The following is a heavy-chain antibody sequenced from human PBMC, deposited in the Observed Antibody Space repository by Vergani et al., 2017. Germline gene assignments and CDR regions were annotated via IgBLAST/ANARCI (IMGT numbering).Heavy chain of an antibody. D-gene: IGHD1-14*01. Sequence: EVQLVQSGAEVKKPGESLKISCKGSGYSFTSYWIGWVRQMPGKGLEWMGIIYPGDSDTRYSPSFQGQVTISANKSISTAYLQWSSLKASDTAMYYWARHSNRGHYYYYYMDVWGKGTTVTVSS. CDR1: GYSFTSYW. CDR2: IYPGDSDT. V-gene: IGHV5-51*01. J-gene: IGHJ6*03. CDR3: ARHSNRGHYYYYYMDV.